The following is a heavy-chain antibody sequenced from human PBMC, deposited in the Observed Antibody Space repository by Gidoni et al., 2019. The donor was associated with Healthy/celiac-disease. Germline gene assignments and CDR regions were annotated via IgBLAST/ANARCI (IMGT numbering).Heavy chain of an antibody. CDR2: INPNSGGT. V-gene: IGHV1-2*02. D-gene: IGHD6-25*01. CDR3: ARDSKSSVIYYYYGMDV. CDR1: GYTFTRYY. Sequence: QVQLVQSGAEVKKPGASVKVSCKASGYTFTRYYMHWVRQAPGQGLEWMGWINPNSGGTNYAQKFQGRVTMTRDTSISTAYMELSRLRSDDTAVYYCARDSKSSVIYYYYGMDVWGQGTTVTVSS. J-gene: IGHJ6*02.